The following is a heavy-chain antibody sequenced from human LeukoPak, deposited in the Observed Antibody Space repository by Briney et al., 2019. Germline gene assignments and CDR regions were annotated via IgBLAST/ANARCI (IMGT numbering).Heavy chain of an antibody. CDR3: AGGYGSGVMSPYGLDG. CDR2: IVPRLGTA. D-gene: IGHD3-10*01. V-gene: IGHV1-69*10. J-gene: IGHJ6*04. CDR1: GVTFSDYP. Sequence: ASVKVSCKASGVTFSDYPISWVRQAPGQGPEWMGGIVPRLGTADYAQQSQGRVTITADMSTTTAYMELSSLRSDDTAIYYCAGGYGSGVMSPYGLDGWGTGTTVIVSS.